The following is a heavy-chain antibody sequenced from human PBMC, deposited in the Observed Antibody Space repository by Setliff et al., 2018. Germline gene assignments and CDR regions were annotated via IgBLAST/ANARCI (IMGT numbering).Heavy chain of an antibody. CDR2: IYTDGTT. V-gene: IGHV3-66*01. Sequence: SGGSLRLSCAASGFTVSSNYMSWVRQAPGKGPEYVSIIYTDGTTYYTDSVKGRFTISRDNSKNTLYLQLNSLRAEDTAVYYCVRGLPFDYWGQGTLVTVLL. J-gene: IGHJ4*02. CDR3: VRGLPFDY. CDR1: GFTVSSNY.